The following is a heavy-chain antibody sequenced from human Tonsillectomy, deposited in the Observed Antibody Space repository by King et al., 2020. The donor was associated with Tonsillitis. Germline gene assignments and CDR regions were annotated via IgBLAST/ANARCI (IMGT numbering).Heavy chain of an antibody. Sequence: QLVQSGAEVKKPGSSVKVSCKASGGTFSSYAFSWVRQAPGQGLEWMGGIIPIFGAPNYAQKFQGRVTLTADESTSTAYMELSSLRSEDTAVYYCARDGHRVDYYDIMRPYVFHIWGQGTMVTVSS. CDR2: IIPIFGAP. CDR1: GGTFSSYA. D-gene: IGHD3-22*01. J-gene: IGHJ3*02. V-gene: IGHV1-69*12. CDR3: ARDGHRVDYYDIMRPYVFHI.